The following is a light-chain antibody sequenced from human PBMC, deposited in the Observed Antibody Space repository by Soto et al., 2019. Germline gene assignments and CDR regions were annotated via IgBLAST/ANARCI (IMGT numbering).Light chain of an antibody. CDR3: QSYDSSLSAV. V-gene: IGLV1-40*01. J-gene: IGLJ2*01. CDR2: GSS. CDR1: SSNIGAGYD. Sequence: QSVLTQPPSVSGAPGQRVTISCTGSSSNIGAGYDVHWYQQLPGTAPKLLIYGSSNRPSGVPDRFSGSKSGTSASLAITGLPAEDEADYYCQSYDSSLSAVFGGGTKVTVL.